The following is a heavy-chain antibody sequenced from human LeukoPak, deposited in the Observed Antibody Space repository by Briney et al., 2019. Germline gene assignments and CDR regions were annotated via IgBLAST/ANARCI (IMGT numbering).Heavy chain of an antibody. D-gene: IGHD3-9*01. CDR3: ARVGGDILTGYYLGY. Sequence: PGGSLRLSCAASGFTVSSNYMSWVRQAPGKGLEWVSVIYSGGSTYYADSVKGRFTISRDNSKNTLYLQMNSLRAEDTAVYYCARVGGDILTGYYLGYWGQGTLVTVSS. CDR2: IYSGGST. CDR1: GFTVSSNY. V-gene: IGHV3-53*01. J-gene: IGHJ4*02.